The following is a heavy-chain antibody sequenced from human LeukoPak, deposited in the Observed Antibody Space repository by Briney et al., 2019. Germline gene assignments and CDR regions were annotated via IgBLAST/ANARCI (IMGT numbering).Heavy chain of an antibody. D-gene: IGHD3-22*01. CDR2: INHSGST. CDR1: GGSFSGYY. V-gene: IGHV4-34*01. CDR3: ARQTDSSGYYYWYFDL. Sequence: SETLSLTCAVYGGSFSGYYWSWIRQPPGKGLEWIGEINHSGSTNYNPSLKSRVTISVDTSKNQFSLKLSSVTAADTAVYYCARQTDSSGYYYWYFDLWGRGTLVTVSS. J-gene: IGHJ2*01.